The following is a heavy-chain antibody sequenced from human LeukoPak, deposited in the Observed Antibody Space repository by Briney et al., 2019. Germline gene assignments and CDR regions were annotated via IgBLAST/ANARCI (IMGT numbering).Heavy chain of an antibody. CDR3: ARGAAGGYCSSTNCGHAFDI. CDR1: GFTFSHYT. V-gene: IGHV3-21*01. J-gene: IGHJ3*02. CDR2: MSSSSTYI. Sequence: GGSLRLSCGASGFTFSHYTMNWVRQAPGKGMEWVSSMSSSSTYIYYADSVKGQFTISTDNAKNSLYLRMNSLRAEDTAVYYCARGAAGGYCSSTNCGHAFDIRGQGTMVTVSS. D-gene: IGHD2-2*01.